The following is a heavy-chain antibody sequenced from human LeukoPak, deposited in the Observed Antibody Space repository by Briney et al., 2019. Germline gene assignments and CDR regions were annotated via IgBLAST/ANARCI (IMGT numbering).Heavy chain of an antibody. CDR3: ARPPGYSYGYVDY. V-gene: IGHV3-30*03. CDR2: ISYDGSNK. CDR1: GFTFSSYG. J-gene: IGHJ4*02. D-gene: IGHD5-18*01. Sequence: GGSLRLSCAASGFTFSSYGMHWVRQAPGKGLEWVAVISYDGSNKYYADSVKGRFTISRDNSKNTLYLQMNSLRAEDTAVYYCARPPGYSYGYVDYWGQGTLVTVSS.